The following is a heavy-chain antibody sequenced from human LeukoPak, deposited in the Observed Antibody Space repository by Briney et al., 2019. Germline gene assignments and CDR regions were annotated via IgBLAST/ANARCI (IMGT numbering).Heavy chain of an antibody. V-gene: IGHV4-39*07. CDR1: VGSISSSSYY. CDR2: IYYSGST. J-gene: IGHJ6*03. CDR3: ARLGPRHYYYYYYMDV. Sequence: SETLSLTCTVSVGSISSSSYYWGWIRQPPGKGLEWIGSIYYSGSTYYNPSLKSRVTISVDTSKNQFSLKLSSVTAADTAVYYCARLGPRHYYYYYYMDVWGKGTTVTISS.